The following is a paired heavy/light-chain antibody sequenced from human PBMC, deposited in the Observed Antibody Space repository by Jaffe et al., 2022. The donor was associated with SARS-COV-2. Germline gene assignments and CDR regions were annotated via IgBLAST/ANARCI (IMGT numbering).Light chain of an antibody. CDR2: GAS. Sequence: EIVLTQSPGTLSLSPGERATLSCRASQSVSSSYLAWYQQKPGQAPRLLIYGASSRATGIPDRFSGSGSGTDFTLTISRLEPEDFAVYYCQQYGSSRYTFGQGTKLEIK. J-gene: IGKJ2*01. V-gene: IGKV3-20*01. CDR3: QQYGSSRYT. CDR1: QSVSSSY.
Heavy chain of an antibody. CDR1: GFTFSSYG. CDR3: ARDRGVGGTGSTSLWYGMDV. V-gene: IGHV3-33*01. D-gene: IGHD2-2*01. J-gene: IGHJ6*02. CDR2: IWYDGSNK. Sequence: QVQLVESGGGVVQPGRSLRLSCAASGFTFSSYGMHWVRQAPGKGLEWVAVIWYDGSNKYYADSVKGRFTISRDNSKNTLYLQMNSLRAEDTAVYYCARDRGVGGTGSTSLWYGMDVWGQGTTVTVSS.